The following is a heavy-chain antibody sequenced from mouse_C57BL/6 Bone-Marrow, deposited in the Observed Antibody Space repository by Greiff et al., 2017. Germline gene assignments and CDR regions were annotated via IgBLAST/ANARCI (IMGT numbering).Heavy chain of an antibody. CDR2: ISSGGSYT. D-gene: IGHD1-1*02. J-gene: IGHJ2*01. CDR3: ARRGVAPFDY. Sequence: EVKLMESGGDLVKPGGSLKLSCAASGFTFSSYGMSWVRQTPDTRLEWVATISSGGSYTYYPDSVKGRFTISRDNAKNTLYLQMSSLKSEDTAMYYCARRGVAPFDYWGQGTTLTVSS. CDR1: GFTFSSYG. V-gene: IGHV5-6*02.